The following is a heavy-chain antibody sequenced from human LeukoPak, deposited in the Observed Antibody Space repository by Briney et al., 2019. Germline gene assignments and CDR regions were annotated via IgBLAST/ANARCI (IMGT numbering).Heavy chain of an antibody. CDR1: GFTFSSHA. J-gene: IGHJ4*02. V-gene: IGHV3-21*01. CDR2: ISSSSSYI. Sequence: GGSLRLSCAASGFTFSSHALNWVRQAPGKGLEWVSSISSSSSYIYYADSVKGRFTISRDNAKNSLYLQMNSLRAEDTAVYYCARGPYMVRGVISPYFDYWGQGTLVTVSS. CDR3: ARGPYMVRGVISPYFDY. D-gene: IGHD3-10*01.